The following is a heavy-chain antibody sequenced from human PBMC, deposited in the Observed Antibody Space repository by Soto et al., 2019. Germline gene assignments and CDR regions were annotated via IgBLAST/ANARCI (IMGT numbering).Heavy chain of an antibody. CDR2: IYYSGST. D-gene: IGHD3-9*01. J-gene: IGHJ4*02. V-gene: IGHV4-31*03. CDR1: GGSILSGGYY. CDR3: ARESPDWSPGRFDY. Sequence: SEPLSHTCTVSGGSILSGGYYWSWIHQNRGKGLEWIGYIYYSGSTYYNPSLKSRVTISVDTSKNQFSLKLSSVTAADTAVYYCARESPDWSPGRFDYWGQGTLVT.